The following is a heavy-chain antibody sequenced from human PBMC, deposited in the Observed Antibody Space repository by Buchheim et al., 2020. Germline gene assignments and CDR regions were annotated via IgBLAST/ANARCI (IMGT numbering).Heavy chain of an antibody. CDR3: ARDMGETLRFLELLSPSTQYNWFDP. J-gene: IGHJ5*02. V-gene: IGHV1-2*02. CDR1: GYTFASYY. CDR2: INPNSGGT. Sequence: QVQLVQSGAEVKKPGDSVKVSCKASGYTFASYYMHWVRQAPGQGLEWMGWINPNSGGTNYAQKFQGRVTMTRDTSISTAYMELSRLRSDDTAVYYCARDMGETLRFLELLSPSTQYNWFDPWGQGTL. D-gene: IGHD3-3*01.